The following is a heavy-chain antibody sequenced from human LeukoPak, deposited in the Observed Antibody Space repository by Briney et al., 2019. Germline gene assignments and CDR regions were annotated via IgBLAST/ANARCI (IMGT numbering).Heavy chain of an antibody. CDR2: IYSGGST. CDR1: GFTVSSNY. V-gene: IGHV3-53*01. CDR3: ASTRTTYYDFWSGYSAFDY. J-gene: IGHJ4*02. D-gene: IGHD3-3*01. Sequence: GGSLRLSCAASGFTVSSNYMSWVRQAPGKGLEWVSVIYSGGSTYYADSVRGRFTISRDNSKNTLYLQMNSLRAEDTAVYYCASTRTTYYDFWSGYSAFDYWGQGTLVTVSS.